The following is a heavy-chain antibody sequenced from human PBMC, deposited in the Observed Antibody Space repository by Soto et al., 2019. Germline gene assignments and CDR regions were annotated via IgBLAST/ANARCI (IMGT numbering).Heavy chain of an antibody. CDR1: GGSFSGYY. J-gene: IGHJ4*02. D-gene: IGHD5-18*01. CDR3: AGGTAMVKYGLFDY. Sequence: QVQLHQWGAGLLKPSETLSLTCAVYGGSFSGYYWSWLRQPPGTGLEWSWEINHSGSTNYNPSRKSRVTISVDTSKNQCSLRLSSVPAADTAVYYCAGGTAMVKYGLFDYWGQGTLVTVSS. V-gene: IGHV4-34*01. CDR2: INHSGST.